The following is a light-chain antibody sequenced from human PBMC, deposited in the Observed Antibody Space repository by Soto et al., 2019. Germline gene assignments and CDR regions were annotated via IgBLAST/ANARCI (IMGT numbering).Light chain of an antibody. CDR1: QTISSN. J-gene: IGKJ5*01. V-gene: IGKV3-15*01. CDR3: QQYNNWPIT. CDR2: GAS. Sequence: EIVMTQSPATLSVSPGERATLSCRASQTISSNLAWYQQKPGQAPRLLIYGASTRSTGIPARFSGSGSGTEFTLTISSPQSEDFAVYYCQQYNNWPITFVQGTRLEIK.